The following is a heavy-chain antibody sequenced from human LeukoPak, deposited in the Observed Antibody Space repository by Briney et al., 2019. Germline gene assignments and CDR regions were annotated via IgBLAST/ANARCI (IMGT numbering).Heavy chain of an antibody. V-gene: IGHV4-34*01. D-gene: IGHD3-22*01. Sequence: SETLSLTCAVYGGSFSGYYWSWIRQPPGKGLEWIGEINHSGSTNYNPSLKSRVTISVDTSKNRFSLKLSSVTAADTAVYYCARGRRYYYDSSGYYFDYWGQGTLVTVSS. CDR1: GGSFSGYY. J-gene: IGHJ4*02. CDR2: INHSGST. CDR3: ARGRRYYYDSSGYYFDY.